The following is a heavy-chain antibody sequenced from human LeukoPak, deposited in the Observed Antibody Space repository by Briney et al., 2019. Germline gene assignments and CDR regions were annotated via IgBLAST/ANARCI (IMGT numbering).Heavy chain of an antibody. V-gene: IGHV3-33*01. Sequence: GGSLRLSCVASGFTFSTYGMHWVRQAPGKGLESVAVVWFDGSNKNYAESVKGRFTISRDNPKNTLYLQMDSLRAEDTAVYYCAREARVAAAGTHWFDPWGQGTLVTVSS. D-gene: IGHD6-13*01. CDR2: VWFDGSNK. CDR3: AREARVAAAGTHWFDP. J-gene: IGHJ5*02. CDR1: GFTFSTYG.